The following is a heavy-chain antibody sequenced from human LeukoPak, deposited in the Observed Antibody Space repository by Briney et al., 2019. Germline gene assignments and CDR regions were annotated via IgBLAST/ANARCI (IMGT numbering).Heavy chain of an antibody. V-gene: IGHV1-18*01. CDR1: GYTFTSYG. Sequence: ASVKVSCKASGYTFTSYGISWVRQAPGQGLEWMGWISAYNGNTNYAQKLQGRVTMTTDTSTSTAYMELRSLRSDDTAVYYCARRGIAAAAYYYYYMDVWGKGTTVTISS. J-gene: IGHJ6*03. CDR2: ISAYNGNT. D-gene: IGHD6-13*01. CDR3: ARRGIAAAAYYYYYMDV.